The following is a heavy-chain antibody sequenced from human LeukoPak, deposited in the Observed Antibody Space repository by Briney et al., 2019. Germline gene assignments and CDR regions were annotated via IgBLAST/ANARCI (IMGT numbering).Heavy chain of an antibody. V-gene: IGHV4-59*12. CDR2: IYYSGST. CDR1: GGSISSYH. CDR3: ARGLPAAILSY. D-gene: IGHD2-2*02. J-gene: IGHJ4*02. Sequence: SETLSLTCTVSGGSISSYHWSWIRQPPGKGLEWIGYIYYSGSTNHNPSLKSRVTISVDTSKNQFSLKLSSVTAADTAVYYCARGLPAAILSYWGQGTLVTVSS.